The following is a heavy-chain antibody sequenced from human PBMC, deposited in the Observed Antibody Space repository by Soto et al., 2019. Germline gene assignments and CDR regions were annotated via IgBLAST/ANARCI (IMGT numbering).Heavy chain of an antibody. CDR2: IYYTGTT. CDR3: KKLPWADYGGIFDP. CDR1: GGSISSYY. Sequence: SETLSLTCTVSGGSISSYYWSWIRQPPGKGLEWIGYIYYTGTTNYNPSLKSRVTISVDTSKNQFSLKLSSVTTADTAVYYCKKLPWADYGGIFDPRAQRTLVTGSS. D-gene: IGHD4-17*01. J-gene: IGHJ5*02. V-gene: IGHV4-59*01.